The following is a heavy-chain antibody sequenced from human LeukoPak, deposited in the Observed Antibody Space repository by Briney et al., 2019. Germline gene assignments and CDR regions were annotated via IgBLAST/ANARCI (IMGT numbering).Heavy chain of an antibody. CDR3: ARDRRVYYDSSGYSWWSFDY. J-gene: IGHJ4*02. CDR2: INPNSGGT. CDR1: GYTFTGYY. Sequence: ASVKVSCKASGYTFTGYYMHWVRQAPGQGLEWMGWINPNSGGTNYAQKFQRRVTMTRDTSISTAYMELSRLRSDDTAVYYCARDRRVYYDSSGYSWWSFDYWGQGTLVTVSS. V-gene: IGHV1-2*02. D-gene: IGHD3-22*01.